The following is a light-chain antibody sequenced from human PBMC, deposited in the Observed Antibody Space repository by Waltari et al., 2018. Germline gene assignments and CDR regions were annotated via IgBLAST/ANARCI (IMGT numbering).Light chain of an antibody. V-gene: IGLV7-46*01. CDR2: DTS. CDR1: TGVVTSGPS. Sequence: QAVVTQEPSLTVSPGGTVTLTCGSSTGVVTSGPSPYWFQQKPGQAPRTLISDTSNKHSWTPARFSGSLLGGKAALTLSGAQPEDEAEYYCLLSYSGAQVFGGGTKLTVL. CDR3: LLSYSGAQV. J-gene: IGLJ2*01.